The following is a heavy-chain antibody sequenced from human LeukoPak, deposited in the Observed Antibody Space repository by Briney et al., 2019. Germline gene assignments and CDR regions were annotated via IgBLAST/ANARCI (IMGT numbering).Heavy chain of an antibody. CDR2: INPNSGGT. CDR3: ARGPYNAPYFDY. Sequence: GASVKVSCKASGYTFTGYYMHWVRQAPGQGLEWMGWINPNSGGTNSAQKFQGRVTMTRDTSFSTAYMELSRLRSDDTAFYYCARGPYNAPYFDYWGQGTLVTVSS. J-gene: IGHJ4*02. CDR1: GYTFTGYY. D-gene: IGHD1-14*01. V-gene: IGHV1-2*02.